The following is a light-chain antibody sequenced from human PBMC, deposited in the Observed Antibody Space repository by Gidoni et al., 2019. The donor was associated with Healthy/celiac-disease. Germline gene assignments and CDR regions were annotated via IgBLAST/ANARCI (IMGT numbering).Light chain of an antibody. CDR1: SSNIGAGYD. V-gene: IGLV1-40*01. Sequence: QSVLTQPPSVSGAPGQRVTLSCTGGSSNIGAGYDVHWYQQLPGTAPKLLIYGNSNRPSGVPDRFSGSKSGTSASLAITGLQAEDEADYYCQSYDSSLSGGVFGGGTKLTVL. CDR3: QSYDSSLSGGV. CDR2: GNS. J-gene: IGLJ2*01.